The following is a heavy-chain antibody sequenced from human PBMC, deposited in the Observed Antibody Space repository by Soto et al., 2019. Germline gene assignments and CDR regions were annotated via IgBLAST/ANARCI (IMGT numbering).Heavy chain of an antibody. Sequence: XGSLILSCAASGFSFSTYWMSWVRQAPGKGLQWVADIKQDGSEKYYVDSVKGRFTISRDNAKNSLYLQMNSLRAEDTAVYYCARWNYVESCFDYWGQGTLVTVSS. CDR3: ARWNYVESCFDY. CDR2: IKQDGSEK. D-gene: IGHD1-7*01. V-gene: IGHV3-7*01. J-gene: IGHJ4*02. CDR1: GFSFSTYW.